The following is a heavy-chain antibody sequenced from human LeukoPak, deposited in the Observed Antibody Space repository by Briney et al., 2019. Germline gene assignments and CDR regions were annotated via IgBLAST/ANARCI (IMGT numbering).Heavy chain of an antibody. D-gene: IGHD6-19*01. V-gene: IGHV3-23*01. CDR2: ISGSGGNT. CDR1: GFTFSSYA. Sequence: GGSLRPSCAASGFTFSSYAMSWVRQAPGKGLEWVSAISGSGGNTFYGDSVKGRFTISRDNSKNTLFLQMNSLRAEDTAVYYCAKVLAGLHFFDYWGQGTLVTVSS. CDR3: AKVLAGLHFFDY. J-gene: IGHJ4*02.